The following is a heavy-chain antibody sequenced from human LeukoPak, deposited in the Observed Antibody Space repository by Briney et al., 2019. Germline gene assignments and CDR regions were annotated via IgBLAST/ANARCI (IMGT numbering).Heavy chain of an antibody. V-gene: IGHV4-31*03. CDR2: IYYSGST. CDR1: GGSIRSGGDY. J-gene: IGHJ4*02. CDR3: ARSPQGYYDSSGYLDY. D-gene: IGHD3-22*01. Sequence: SETLSLTCTVSGGSIRSGGDYWSWIRQHPGKGLEWIGYIYYSGSTYYNPSLKSRVTISVDTSKNQFSLKLSSVTAADTAVYYCARSPQGYYDSSGYLDYWGQGTLVTVSS.